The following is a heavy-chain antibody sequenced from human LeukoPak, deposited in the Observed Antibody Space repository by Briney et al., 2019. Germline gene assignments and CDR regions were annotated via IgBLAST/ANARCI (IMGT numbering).Heavy chain of an antibody. CDR3: ARIRKGTYYFDY. CDR2: IDWDDDK. D-gene: IGHD3-10*01. V-gene: IGHV2-70*11. Sequence: SGPPLVKPTQTLTLTCTFSGFSLSTSGMCVSWIRQPPGKALEWLARIDWDDDKYYSTSLKTRLTISKDTSKNQVVLTMTNMDPVDTATYYCARIRKGTYYFDYWGQGTLVTVSS. J-gene: IGHJ4*02. CDR1: GFSLSTSGMC.